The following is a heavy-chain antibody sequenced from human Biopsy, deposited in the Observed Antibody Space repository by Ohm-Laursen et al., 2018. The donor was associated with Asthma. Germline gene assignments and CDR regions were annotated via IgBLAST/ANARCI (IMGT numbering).Heavy chain of an antibody. V-gene: IGHV4-4*02. D-gene: IGHD3-16*01. J-gene: IGHJ6*02. CDR3: ARVDAIMISGDFYFYSGFDL. CDR2: IYYSGST. Sequence: TLSLTCAVSGDSISSNSWWTWVRQSPGRGLEWIGEIYYSGSTNYHPSLKGRVTISVAKSKNQFSLRLTSVTAADTAVYYCARVDAIMISGDFYFYSGFDLWGQGTTVRVSS. CDR1: GDSISSNSW.